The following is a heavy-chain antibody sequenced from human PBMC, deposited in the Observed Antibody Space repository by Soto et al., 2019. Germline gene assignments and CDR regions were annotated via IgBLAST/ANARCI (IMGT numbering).Heavy chain of an antibody. CDR2: KNPSSRGT. CDR1: GYPFTGRY. CDR3: SGDVRTYSHGLDA. J-gene: IGHJ6*02. D-gene: IGHD4-4*01. Sequence: ASLKVSCKASGYPFTGRYRYSVRQAPGEGLEWSGSKNPSSRGTQFSENLQGRITVTPETSSRTVFLELNSLTSDGTGDYCGSGDVRTYSHGLDAWGQGTAVTVSS. V-gene: IGHV1-2*02.